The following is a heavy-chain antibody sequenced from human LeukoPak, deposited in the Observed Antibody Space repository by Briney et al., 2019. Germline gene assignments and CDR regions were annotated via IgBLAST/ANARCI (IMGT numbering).Heavy chain of an antibody. CDR2: ISAYNGNT. J-gene: IGHJ4*02. V-gene: IGHV1-18*01. Sequence: ASVKVSCKASGYTFTSYGISWVRQAPGQGLEWMGWISAYNGNTNYAQKLQGRVTMTTDTSTSTAYMELRSLRSDDTAVYYSASGSWGYSYGYALDYWGQGTLVTVSS. CDR3: ASGSWGYSYGYALDY. CDR1: GYTFTSYG. D-gene: IGHD5-18*01.